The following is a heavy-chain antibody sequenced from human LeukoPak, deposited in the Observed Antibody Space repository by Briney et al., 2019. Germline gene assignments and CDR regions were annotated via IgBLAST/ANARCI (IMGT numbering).Heavy chain of an antibody. J-gene: IGHJ4*02. CDR1: GFTFSSYE. CDR3: ARVRGYGSESFDY. CDR2: ISSSGSII. D-gene: IGHD3-10*01. Sequence: PGGSLRLSCAASGFTFSSYEMNWVRQAPGKGLEWVSYISSSGSIIHYGDAVKGRFTTSRDNAKNSLHLQMNSLRAEDTAIYYCARVRGYGSESFDYWGQGTLVTVSS. V-gene: IGHV3-48*03.